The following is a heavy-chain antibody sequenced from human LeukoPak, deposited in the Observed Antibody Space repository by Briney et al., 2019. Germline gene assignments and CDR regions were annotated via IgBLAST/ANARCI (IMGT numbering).Heavy chain of an antibody. V-gene: IGHV3-43*01. Sequence: GGSLRLSCAASGFTFHSWTQHWVRQAPGKGLEWVSLMTSDGGTTLYADSVQGRFTISRDTSKNSLYLHMDSLRTEDTALYYRATERSRNFHYWGQGTLVTVSS. CDR2: MTSDGGTT. D-gene: IGHD1-14*01. CDR3: ATERSRNFHY. CDR1: GFTFHSWT. J-gene: IGHJ4*02.